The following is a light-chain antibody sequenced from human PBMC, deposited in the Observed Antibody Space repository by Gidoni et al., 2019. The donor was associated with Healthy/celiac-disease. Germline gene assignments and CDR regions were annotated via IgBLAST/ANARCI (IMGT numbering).Light chain of an antibody. J-gene: IGLJ3*02. CDR1: SSDVGSYNL. Sequence: QSALTQPASVPGSPGQSITISCTGTSSDVGSYNLVSWYQQHPGKAPKLMIYEGSKRPSGGSNRFSGSKSGNTASLTISGLQAEDEADYYCCSYAGSSTYWVFGGGTKLTVL. CDR3: CSYAGSSTYWV. V-gene: IGLV2-23*01. CDR2: EGS.